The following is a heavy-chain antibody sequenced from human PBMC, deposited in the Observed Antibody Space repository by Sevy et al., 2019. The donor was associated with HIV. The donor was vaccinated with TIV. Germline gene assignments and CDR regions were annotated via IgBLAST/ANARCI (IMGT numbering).Heavy chain of an antibody. V-gene: IGHV3-30*02. CDR2: IFYDGSDE. Sequence: GESLKISCAVSGFTFSSYGMHWVRHAPGKGLEWVAFIFYDGSDEYYADSVKGRFTISRDNSKNTLYLQMNSLRAADTAVYYCASDILTGSDYWGQGTLVTVSS. CDR1: GFTFSSYG. J-gene: IGHJ4*02. D-gene: IGHD3-9*01. CDR3: ASDILTGSDY.